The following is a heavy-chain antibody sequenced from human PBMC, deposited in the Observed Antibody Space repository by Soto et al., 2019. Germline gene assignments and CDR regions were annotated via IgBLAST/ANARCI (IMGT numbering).Heavy chain of an antibody. Sequence: QVPLVQSGAEVKKPGASVKVSCKASGYTFTSYGISWVRQAPGQGLEWMGWISAYNGNTNYAQKLQGRVTMTTDTSTSTAYMELRSLRSDDTAVYYCARPDLYCSGGSCYSLAFDIWGQGTMVTVSS. V-gene: IGHV1-18*01. D-gene: IGHD2-15*01. CDR3: ARPDLYCSGGSCYSLAFDI. CDR2: ISAYNGNT. J-gene: IGHJ3*02. CDR1: GYTFTSYG.